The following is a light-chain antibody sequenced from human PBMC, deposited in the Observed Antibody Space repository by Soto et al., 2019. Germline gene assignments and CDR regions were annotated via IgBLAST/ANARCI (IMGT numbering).Light chain of an antibody. V-gene: IGKV3-15*01. Sequence: EIVLAQSPGTLSLSPGERATLSCRASQSVSTNLAWYQQKPGQAPRLLIYGVSTRATGIPARFSGSGSGTEFTLTINSLQSEDFVVYYCQQYNNWPPTFGGGTKVDIK. CDR2: GVS. CDR1: QSVSTN. CDR3: QQYNNWPPT. J-gene: IGKJ4*01.